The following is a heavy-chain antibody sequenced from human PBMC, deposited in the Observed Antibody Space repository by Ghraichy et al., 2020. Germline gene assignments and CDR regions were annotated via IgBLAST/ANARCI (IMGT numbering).Heavy chain of an antibody. V-gene: IGHV3-48*02. Sequence: LNISCAASEFTFSSYSVNWVRQAPGKGLEWLSYISSSSGTIFYSDSVRGRFTISRDNAKNSLYLQMNSLTDEDTAVYYCARDQGFGARYFDLWGRGTLVTVSS. J-gene: IGHJ2*01. CDR2: ISSSSGTI. CDR3: ARDQGFGARYFDL. CDR1: EFTFSSYS. D-gene: IGHD3-16*01.